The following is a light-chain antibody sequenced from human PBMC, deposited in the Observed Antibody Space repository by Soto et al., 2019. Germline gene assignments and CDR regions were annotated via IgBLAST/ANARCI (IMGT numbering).Light chain of an antibody. V-gene: IGKV3-20*01. Sequence: EIVLTQSPGTLSLSPGERATLSCRASQSVTSSYLAWYQQKPGQAPRLLIYGASSRATGIPDRFSGSGSATDFTLTISRLETEDFAVYYCQQYDSSPWTFGQGTKVEIK. CDR3: QQYDSSPWT. CDR1: QSVTSSY. J-gene: IGKJ1*01. CDR2: GAS.